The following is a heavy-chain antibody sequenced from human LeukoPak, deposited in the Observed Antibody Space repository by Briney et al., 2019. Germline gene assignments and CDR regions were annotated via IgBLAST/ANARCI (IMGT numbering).Heavy chain of an antibody. Sequence: GGSLRLSCAASGFTFSNYWMTWVRRAPGKGLEWVANIRRDGSETHYVDSVMGRFTISRDNAKNSLYLQMNSLRPEDTAVYYCAKVRFCSGATCYPDDYWGQGTLVIVSS. CDR1: GFTFSNYW. CDR2: IRRDGSET. J-gene: IGHJ4*02. D-gene: IGHD2-15*01. V-gene: IGHV3-7*01. CDR3: AKVRFCSGATCYPDDY.